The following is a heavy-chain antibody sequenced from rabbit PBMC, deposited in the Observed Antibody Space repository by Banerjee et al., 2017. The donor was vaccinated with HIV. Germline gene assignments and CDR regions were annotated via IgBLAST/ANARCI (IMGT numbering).Heavy chain of an antibody. CDR2: INTLGSA. CDR3: ARDSSGRGPDLDL. Sequence: QEQLKETGGGLVQPEGSLTLTCKASGFDISNYNMQWVRQSPGKGLESIGFINTLGSAYYASWAKGRFSISKASSTTVTLQMTSLTAADTATYFCARDSSGRGPDLDLWGQGTLVTVS. CDR1: GFDISNYNM. V-gene: IGHV1S45*01. D-gene: IGHD4-1*01. J-gene: IGHJ4*01.